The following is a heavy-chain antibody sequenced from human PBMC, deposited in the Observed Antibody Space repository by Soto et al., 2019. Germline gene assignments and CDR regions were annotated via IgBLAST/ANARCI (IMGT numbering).Heavy chain of an antibody. CDR1: GGTFSSYT. Sequence: QVQLVQSGAEVKKPGSSVKVSCKASGGTFSSYTISWVRQAPGQGLEWMGRIIPILGIANYAQKFQGRVTITADKSTSTAYMELSSLRSEDTAVYYCAIDEVGSYYFDYRGQGTLVTVSS. D-gene: IGHD1-26*01. J-gene: IGHJ4*02. CDR3: AIDEVGSYYFDY. CDR2: IIPILGIA. V-gene: IGHV1-69*08.